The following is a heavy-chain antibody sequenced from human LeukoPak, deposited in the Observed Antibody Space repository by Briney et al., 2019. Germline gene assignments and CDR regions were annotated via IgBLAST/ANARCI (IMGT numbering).Heavy chain of an antibody. CDR1: GGSFSGYY. CDR2: INHSGST. V-gene: IGHV4-34*09. J-gene: IGHJ5*02. CDR3: ARVYLGNWFDP. D-gene: IGHD2-21*01. Sequence: PSETLSLTCTVYGGSFSGYYWSWIRQPPGKGLEWIGEINHSGSTNYNPSLKSRVTISVDTSKNQFSLKLSSVTAADTAVYYCARVYLGNWFDPWGQGTLVTVSS.